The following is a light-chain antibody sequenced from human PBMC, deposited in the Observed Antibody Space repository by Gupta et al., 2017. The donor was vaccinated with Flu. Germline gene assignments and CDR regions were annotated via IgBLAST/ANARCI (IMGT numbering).Light chain of an antibody. Sequence: QSALTQPASVSGSPGQSITISCTGTSSDVGSYNLVSWYQQHPGKAPKLRIYEGSKRPSGVSKRFSGSKSGNTASLTISGLQAEDEADYYCCSYAGSRVFGGGTKLTAL. CDR2: EGS. CDR1: SSDVGSYNL. CDR3: CSYAGSRV. V-gene: IGLV2-23*01. J-gene: IGLJ3*02.